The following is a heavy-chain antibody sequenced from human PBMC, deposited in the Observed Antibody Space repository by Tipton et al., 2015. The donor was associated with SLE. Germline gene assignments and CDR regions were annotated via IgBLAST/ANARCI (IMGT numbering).Heavy chain of an antibody. V-gene: IGHV4-61*02. CDR1: GGSISSGSYY. J-gene: IGHJ4*02. CDR2: IYTGGGT. CDR3: ARELVGGGKDFFDYFDY. Sequence: TLSLTCTVSGGSISSGSYYWTWIRQPAGKGLEWIGRIYTGGGTKYNPSLKSRVTISVDTSKHQFSLRLSSVTAADTAVYYCARELVGGGKDFFDYFDYWGRGTLVTVSS. D-gene: IGHD1-26*01.